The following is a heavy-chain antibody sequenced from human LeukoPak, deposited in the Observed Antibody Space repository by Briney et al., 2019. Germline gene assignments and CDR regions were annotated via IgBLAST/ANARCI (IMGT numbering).Heavy chain of an antibody. CDR2: INSDGGNT. CDR3: AREGGYGDFDY. CDR1: GFTFSSHW. J-gene: IGHJ4*02. D-gene: IGHD4-17*01. V-gene: IGHV3-74*01. Sequence: GGSLRLSCAASGFTFSSHWMHWVRQAPGKGLVWVSRINSDGGNTSYADSVKGRFTISRDNAKNTLFLQMNSLRAEDTAVYYCAREGGYGDFDYWGQGTLVTVSS.